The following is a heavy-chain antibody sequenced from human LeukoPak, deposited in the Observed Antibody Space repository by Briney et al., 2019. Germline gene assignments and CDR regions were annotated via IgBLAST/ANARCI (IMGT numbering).Heavy chain of an antibody. CDR3: ARVNTVMATFDY. Sequence: SETLSLPCAVSGSPISSSYYGAWIRQPPGKGLECIATISHSGSTFYNPSLKSRVTISVDMSNNQHSLRLNSVTVADTVVYYCARVNTVMATFDYWGQGTPVTVSS. D-gene: IGHD5-24*01. CDR2: ISHSGST. V-gene: IGHV4-38-2*01. J-gene: IGHJ4*02. CDR1: GSPISSSYY.